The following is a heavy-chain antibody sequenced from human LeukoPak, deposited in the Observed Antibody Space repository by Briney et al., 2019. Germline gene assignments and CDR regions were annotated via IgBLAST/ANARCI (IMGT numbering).Heavy chain of an antibody. D-gene: IGHD1-26*01. CDR2: IYYSGST. Sequence: SETLSLTCTVSGGSISSSSYYWGWIRQPPGKGLEWIGSIYYSGSTYYNPSLKSRVTISVDTSKNQFSLKLSSVTAADTAVYYCARHGLQYSGSYPLGFDPWGQGTLVTVSS. CDR3: ARHGLQYSGSYPLGFDP. V-gene: IGHV4-39*07. J-gene: IGHJ5*02. CDR1: GGSISSSSYY.